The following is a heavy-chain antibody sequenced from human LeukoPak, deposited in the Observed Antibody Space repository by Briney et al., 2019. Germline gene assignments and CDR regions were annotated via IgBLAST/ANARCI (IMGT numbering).Heavy chain of an antibody. V-gene: IGHV4-61*02. CDR1: DGSISSSSYY. Sequence: PSETLSLTCTVSDGSISSSSYYWSWIRQPAGKGLEWIGRIYTSGSTNYNPSLKSRVTMSVDTSKNQFSLKLSSVTAADTAVYYCARDDVGCSSTSCRRGYYFDYWGQGTLVTVSS. J-gene: IGHJ4*02. D-gene: IGHD2-2*01. CDR2: IYTSGST. CDR3: ARDDVGCSSTSCRRGYYFDY.